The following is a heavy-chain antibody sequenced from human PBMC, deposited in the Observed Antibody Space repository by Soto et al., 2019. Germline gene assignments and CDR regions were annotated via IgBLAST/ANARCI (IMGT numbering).Heavy chain of an antibody. D-gene: IGHD5-18*01. Sequence: SETLSLTCTVSGGSISSYYWSWIRQPAGKGLEWIGRIYTSGSTNYNPSLKSRVTMSVDTSKNQFSLKLSSVTAADTAVYYCAREHAAMATVADRVDYWGQGTLVTV. V-gene: IGHV4-4*07. J-gene: IGHJ4*02. CDR2: IYTSGST. CDR3: AREHAAMATVADRVDY. CDR1: GGSISSYY.